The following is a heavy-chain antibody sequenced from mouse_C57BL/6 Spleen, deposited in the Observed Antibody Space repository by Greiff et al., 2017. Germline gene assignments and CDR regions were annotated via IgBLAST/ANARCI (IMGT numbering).Heavy chain of an antibody. Sequence: QVQLKESGAELVRPGASVTLSCKASGYTFTDYEMHWVKQTPVHGLEWIGAIDPETGGTAYNQKFKGKAILTADKTSSTAYRGLRSLTSEDSAVYYCTREGSFYYDYDGAWFAYWGQGTLVTVSA. CDR2: IDPETGGT. J-gene: IGHJ3*01. CDR1: GYTFTDYE. CDR3: TREGSFYYDYDGAWFAY. V-gene: IGHV1-15*01. D-gene: IGHD2-4*01.